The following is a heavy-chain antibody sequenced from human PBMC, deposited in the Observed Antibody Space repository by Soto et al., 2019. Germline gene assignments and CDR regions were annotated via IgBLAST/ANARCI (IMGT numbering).Heavy chain of an antibody. CDR2: IYWNDDK. J-gene: IGHJ3*02. CDR3: AHSKELLWFGNAFDI. Sequence: SGPTLVNPTQTLTLTCTFSGFSLSTSGVGVGWIRKPPGKALEWLALIYWNDDKRYSPSLKSRLTITKDTSKNQVVLTMTNMDPVDTATYYCAHSKELLWFGNAFDIWGQGTMVTVSS. D-gene: IGHD3-10*01. V-gene: IGHV2-5*01. CDR1: GFSLSTSGVG.